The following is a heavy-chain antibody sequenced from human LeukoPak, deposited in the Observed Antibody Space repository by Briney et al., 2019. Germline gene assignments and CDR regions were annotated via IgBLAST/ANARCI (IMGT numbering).Heavy chain of an antibody. V-gene: IGHV4-39*07. J-gene: IGHJ4*02. D-gene: IGHD5-18*01. CDR3: ARYPDEHSYGLIYFDY. Sequence: PSETLSLTCTVSGGSISTSNYYWGWIRQPPGKGLEWIGNIFYSGSTYYSPSLKSRVTISLDTSRNQFSLKLSSVTAADTAVYYCARYPDEHSYGLIYFDYWGQGTLVTVSS. CDR2: IFYSGST. CDR1: GGSISTSNYY.